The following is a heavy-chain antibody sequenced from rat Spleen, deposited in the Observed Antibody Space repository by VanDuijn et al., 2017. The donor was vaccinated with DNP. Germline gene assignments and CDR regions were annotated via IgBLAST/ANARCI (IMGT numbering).Heavy chain of an antibody. Sequence: QLQESGPGLVKPSQSLSLTCSVTGHSITSSYRWNWIRKFPGDKLEWLGYINNAGSANYNPSLKSRISITRDTSKNQFFLQVNSVTTEDTATYYCARSYYDGSYYYGNWGRGVMVTVSS. CDR3: ARSYYDGSYYYGN. D-gene: IGHD1-12*02. V-gene: IGHV3-3*01. J-gene: IGHJ2*01. CDR1: GHSITSSYR. CDR2: INNAGSA.